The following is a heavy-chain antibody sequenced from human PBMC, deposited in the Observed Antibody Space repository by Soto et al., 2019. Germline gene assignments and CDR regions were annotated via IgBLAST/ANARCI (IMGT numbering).Heavy chain of an antibody. CDR3: ARDRWGGNVHDAFDI. CDR2: IIPIFGTA. J-gene: IGHJ3*02. V-gene: IGHV1-69*06. D-gene: IGHD2-15*01. Sequence: ASVKVSCKASGGTFSSYAISWVRQAPGQGLEWMGGIIPIFGTANYAQKFQGRVTVTADKSTSTAYMELSSLRSEDTAVYCCARDRWGGNVHDAFDIWGQGTMVTVSS. CDR1: GGTFSSYA.